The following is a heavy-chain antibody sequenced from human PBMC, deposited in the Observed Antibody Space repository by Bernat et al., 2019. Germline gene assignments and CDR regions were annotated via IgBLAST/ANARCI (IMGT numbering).Heavy chain of an antibody. CDR1: GYTFTSYY. CDR3: AAGAAAGRFPGY. Sequence: QVQLVQSGAEVKKPGASVKVSCKASGYTFTSYYMHWVRQAPGQGLEWMGIINPSGGSTSYAQKFQGRVTMTRDMSTSTAYMELSSLRSEDTAVYYCAAGAAAGRFPGYWGQGTLVTVSS. CDR2: INPSGGST. D-gene: IGHD6-13*01. J-gene: IGHJ4*02. V-gene: IGHV1-46*01.